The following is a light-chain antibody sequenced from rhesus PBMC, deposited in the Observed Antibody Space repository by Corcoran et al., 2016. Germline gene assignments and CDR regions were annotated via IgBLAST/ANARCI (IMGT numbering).Light chain of an antibody. CDR1: QGINNY. V-gene: IGKV1-66*01. CDR2: DAS. J-gene: IGKJ4*01. CDR3: QQYNNSLT. Sequence: DIQMTQSPSSLSASVGDRVTITCRASQGINNYLSWYQQKPGKAPKPLNYDASIWETGVPSRFSGSRSGTDYTLTISSLQPEDIATYYCQQYNNSLTFGGGTKVELK.